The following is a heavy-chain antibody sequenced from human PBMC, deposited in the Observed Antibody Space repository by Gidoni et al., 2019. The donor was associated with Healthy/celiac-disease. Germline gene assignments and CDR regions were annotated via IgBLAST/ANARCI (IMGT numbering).Heavy chain of an antibody. V-gene: IGHV1-69*01. CDR1: GGTFSSYA. Sequence: QVQLVQSGAEVKKPGSSVKVSCKASGGTFSSYAIGWVRQAPGQGLEWMGGFIPIFVTANYAQKYQGKVTITADEYTSTAYMERSSLRSEDTAVYYCERSTYSGGWYRDYWGQGTLVTVSS. J-gene: IGHJ4*02. CDR2: FIPIFVTA. D-gene: IGHD6-19*01. CDR3: ERSTYSGGWYRDY.